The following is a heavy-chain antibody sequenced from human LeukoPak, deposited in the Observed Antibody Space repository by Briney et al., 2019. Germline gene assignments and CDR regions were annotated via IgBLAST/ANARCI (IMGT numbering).Heavy chain of an antibody. J-gene: IGHJ3*02. V-gene: IGHV1-18*01. CDR2: ISAYNGNT. CDR3: ARGGGCSSTSCYEYAFDI. D-gene: IGHD2-2*01. Sequence: ASVKVSCKASGGTFSSYAISWVRQAPGQGLEWMGWISAYNGNTNYAQKLQGRVTMTTDTSTSTAYMELRSLRSDDTAVYYCARGGGCSSTSCYEYAFDIWGQGTMVTVSS. CDR1: GGTFSSYA.